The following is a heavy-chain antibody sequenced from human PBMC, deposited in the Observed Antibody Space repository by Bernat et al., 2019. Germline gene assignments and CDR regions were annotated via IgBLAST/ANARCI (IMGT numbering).Heavy chain of an antibody. D-gene: IGHD3-3*01. CDR1: GGSISSYY. CDR2: IYYSGST. CDR3: ARSPWECRLLEWSIFDY. Sequence: QVQLQESGPGLVKPSETLSLTCTVSGGSISSYYWSWIRQPPGTGLEWIGYIYYSGSTNYNSSLKSRVTISVDTSKNQFSLKLSSVTAADAAEYYCARSPWECRLLEWSIFDYWGQGTLVTVSS. J-gene: IGHJ4*02. V-gene: IGHV4-59*01.